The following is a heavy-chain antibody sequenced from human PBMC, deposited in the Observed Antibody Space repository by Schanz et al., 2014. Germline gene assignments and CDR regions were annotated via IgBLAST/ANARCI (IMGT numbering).Heavy chain of an antibody. Sequence: EVQLVESGGGLVQPGGSLRLSCAASGFTFSSYAMSWVRQAPGKGLEWVSYISSASSTINYADSVKGRFTISRDNAKNSLFLQMNSLRAEDTAVYYCARAGYDADNWFDPWGQGTLVTVSS. CDR3: ARAGYDADNWFDP. CDR1: GFTFSSYA. CDR2: ISSASSTI. J-gene: IGHJ5*02. D-gene: IGHD2-2*01. V-gene: IGHV3-48*01.